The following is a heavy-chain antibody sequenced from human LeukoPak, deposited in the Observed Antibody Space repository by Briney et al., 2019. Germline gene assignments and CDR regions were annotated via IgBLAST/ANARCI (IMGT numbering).Heavy chain of an antibody. Sequence: VASVTVSCTASGGTFSSYAISWVRQAPGQGLEWMGGIIPIFGTANCAQKFQGRVTITADESTSTAYMELSSLRSEDTAVYYCARLRGYSYGEDAFDIWGQGTMVTVSS. D-gene: IGHD5-18*01. CDR1: GGTFSSYA. V-gene: IGHV1-69*13. CDR3: ARLRGYSYGEDAFDI. J-gene: IGHJ3*02. CDR2: IIPIFGTA.